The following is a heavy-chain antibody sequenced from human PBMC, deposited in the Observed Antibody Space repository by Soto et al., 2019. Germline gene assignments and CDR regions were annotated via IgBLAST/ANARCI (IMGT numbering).Heavy chain of an antibody. CDR3: ARECGGDCTNAFDL. V-gene: IGHV3-66*01. Sequence: VQLVESGGGLVQPGGSLRLSRAASGFTVSSSYMNWVRQAPGKGLEWLSVLYSGAGTYYADSVKDRFIISRDNSKNTLYLQLNSLRAEDTAIYFCARECGGDCTNAFDLWGQGTMVTVSP. CDR1: GFTVSSSY. D-gene: IGHD2-21*01. CDR2: LYSGAGT. J-gene: IGHJ3*01.